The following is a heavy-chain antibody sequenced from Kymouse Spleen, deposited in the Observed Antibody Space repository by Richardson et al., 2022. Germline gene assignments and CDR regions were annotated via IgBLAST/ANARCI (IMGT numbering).Heavy chain of an antibody. CDR1: GGSISSSSYY. CDR3: ARLVGATGLLLLRYGR. D-gene: IGHD1-26*01. CDR2: IYYSGST. V-gene: IGHV4-39*01. Sequence: QLQLQESGPGLVKPSETLSLTCTVSGGSISSSSYYWGWIRQPPGKGLEWIGSIYYSGSTYYNPSLKSRVTISVDTSKNQFSLKLSSVTAADTAVYYCARLVGATGLLLLRYGRLGPRDHGHRLL. J-gene: IGHJ6*02.